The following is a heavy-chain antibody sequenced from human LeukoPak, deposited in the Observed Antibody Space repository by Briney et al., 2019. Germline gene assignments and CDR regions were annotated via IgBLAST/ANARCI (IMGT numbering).Heavy chain of an antibody. CDR2: IRGKGGST. V-gene: IGHV3-23*01. J-gene: IGHJ4*02. Sequence: GGSLRLSCAASGFTFSSYAMSWVRQAPGKGLEWVSGIRGKGGSTYYADPVKGRFTISRDNSRHTLYLQMNSLRAEDTAIYYCAKYAYSSSWEYYFDYWGQGTLVTVSS. D-gene: IGHD6-13*01. CDR3: AKYAYSSSWEYYFDY. CDR1: GFTFSSYA.